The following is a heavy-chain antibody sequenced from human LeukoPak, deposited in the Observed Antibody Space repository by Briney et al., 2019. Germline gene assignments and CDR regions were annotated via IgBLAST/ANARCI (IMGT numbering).Heavy chain of an antibody. D-gene: IGHD3-3*01. CDR2: IYHSGST. V-gene: IGHV4-38-2*01. CDR3: AKSPRLYDFWSGSNWFDP. J-gene: IGHJ5*02. CDR1: GYSISSGYY. Sequence: SETLSLTCAVSGYSISSGYYWGWIRQPPGKGLEWIGSIYHSGSTYYNPSLKSRVTISVDTSKNQFSLKLSSVTAADTAVYYCAKSPRLYDFWSGSNWFDPWGQGTLVTFSS.